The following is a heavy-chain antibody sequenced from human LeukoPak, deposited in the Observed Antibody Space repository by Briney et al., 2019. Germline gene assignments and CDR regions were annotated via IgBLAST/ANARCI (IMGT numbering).Heavy chain of an antibody. CDR1: GFTLSSYE. Sequence: GGSLGLSCAASGFTLSSYEMNWVRQAPGKGLEWVSYISSSGSTIYYADSVKGRFTISRDNAKNSLYLQMNSLRAEDTAVYYCARISSIYYGMDVWGQGTTVTVSS. CDR3: ARISSIYYGMDV. D-gene: IGHD3-16*01. CDR2: ISSSGSTI. J-gene: IGHJ6*02. V-gene: IGHV3-48*03.